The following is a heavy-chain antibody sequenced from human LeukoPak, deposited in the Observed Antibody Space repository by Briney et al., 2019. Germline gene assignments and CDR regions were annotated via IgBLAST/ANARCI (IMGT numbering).Heavy chain of an antibody. CDR1: GGSISSYY. CDR3: ARHWGKYQLLGYYYYYYMDV. D-gene: IGHD2-2*01. Sequence: SETLSLTCTVSGGSISSYYWSWIRQPPGKGLEWIGYIYISGSTNYNPSLKSRVTISVDTSKTQFSLKLSSVTAADTAVYYCARHWGKYQLLGYYYYYYMDVWGKGTTVTVSS. J-gene: IGHJ6*03. CDR2: IYISGST. V-gene: IGHV4-4*09.